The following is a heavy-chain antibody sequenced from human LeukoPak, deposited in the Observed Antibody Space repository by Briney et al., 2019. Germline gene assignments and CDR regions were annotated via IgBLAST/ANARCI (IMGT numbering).Heavy chain of an antibody. CDR3: ARDLYYYDSSGYLQN. CDR2: INPNSGGT. Sequence: ASVKVSCKASGYTFTGYYMHWVRQAPGQGLEWMGWINPNSGGTNYAQKFQGRVTMTRDTSISTAYMELSRLRSDDTAVYYCARDLYYYDSSGYLQNWGQGTLVTVSS. V-gene: IGHV1-2*02. J-gene: IGHJ4*02. CDR1: GYTFTGYY. D-gene: IGHD3-22*01.